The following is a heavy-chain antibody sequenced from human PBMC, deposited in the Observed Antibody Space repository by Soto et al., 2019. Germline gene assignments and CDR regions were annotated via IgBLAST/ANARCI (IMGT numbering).Heavy chain of an antibody. CDR2: IYYSGST. Sequence: SETLSLTCTVSGGSISSYYWSWIRQPPGKGLEWIGYIYYSGSTNYNPSLKSRVTISVDTSKNQFSLKLSSVTAADTAVYYCAGTRGYCRCGNCPTFVDYWGQGTLVTVSS. CDR3: AGTRGYCRCGNCPTFVDY. D-gene: IGHD2-15*01. J-gene: IGHJ4*01. V-gene: IGHV4-59*01. CDR1: GGSISSYY.